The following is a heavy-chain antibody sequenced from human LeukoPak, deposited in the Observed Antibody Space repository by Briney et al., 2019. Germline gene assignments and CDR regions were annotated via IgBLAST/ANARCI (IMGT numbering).Heavy chain of an antibody. CDR1: GFTFSTYA. V-gene: IGHV3-23*01. D-gene: IGHD5-24*01. CDR3: AKRGMTTIKEGFDY. Sequence: GGSLRLSCAASGFTFSTYAMSWVRQAPGKGLEWVSAICDSCRITYFADSVMRRFTISIHNANISLYLQMNSLRADDTAVYYCAKRGMTTIKEGFDYWGQGTLVTVSS. CDR2: ICDSCRIT. J-gene: IGHJ4*02.